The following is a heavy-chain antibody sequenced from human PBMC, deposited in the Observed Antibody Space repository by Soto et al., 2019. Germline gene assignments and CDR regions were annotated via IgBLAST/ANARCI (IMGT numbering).Heavy chain of an antibody. Sequence: SETLSLTCTVSGGSISSSSYYWGWIRQPPGKGLEWIGSIYYSGSTYYNPSLKSRVTISVDTSKNQFSLKLSSVTAADTAVYYCARRGKSGSSRYYYYYYMDVWGKGTTVTVSS. D-gene: IGHD6-6*01. CDR2: IYYSGST. J-gene: IGHJ6*03. V-gene: IGHV4-39*01. CDR3: ARRGKSGSSRYYYYYYMDV. CDR1: GGSISSSSYY.